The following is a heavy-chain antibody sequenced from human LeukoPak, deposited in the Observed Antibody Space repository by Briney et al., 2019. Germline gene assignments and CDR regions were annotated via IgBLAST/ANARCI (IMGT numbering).Heavy chain of an antibody. V-gene: IGHV4-31*03. Sequence: PSETLSLTCTVSGGSISSGGYYWSWIRQHPGKGLEWIGYIYYSGSTYYNPSLKSRVTISVDTSKNQFSLKLSSVTAADTAVYYCARDRVGATHLFDYWGQGTLVNVSS. CDR1: GGSISSGGYY. CDR2: IYYSGST. CDR3: ARDRVGATHLFDY. D-gene: IGHD1-26*01. J-gene: IGHJ4*02.